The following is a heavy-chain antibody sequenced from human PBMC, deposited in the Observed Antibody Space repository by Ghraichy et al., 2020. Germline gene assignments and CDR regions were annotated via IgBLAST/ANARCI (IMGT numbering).Heavy chain of an antibody. CDR1: GFTFSSYA. J-gene: IGHJ6*02. Sequence: GESLNISCAASGFTFSSYAMSWVRQAPGKGLEWVSAISGSGGSTYYADSVKGRFTISRDNSKNTLYLQMNSLRAEDTAVYYCAKWDIRGYYYGMDVWGQGTTVTVSS. D-gene: IGHD5-12*01. V-gene: IGHV3-23*01. CDR2: ISGSGGST. CDR3: AKWDIRGYYYGMDV.